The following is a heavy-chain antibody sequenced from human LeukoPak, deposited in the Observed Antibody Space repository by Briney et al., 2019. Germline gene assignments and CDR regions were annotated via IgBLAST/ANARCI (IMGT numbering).Heavy chain of an antibody. Sequence: SETLSLTCAVYGGSFSGYYWSWIRQPPGKGLEWIGEINHSGSTNYNPSLKSRVTISVDTSKNQFSLKLSSVTAADTAVYYCARFPGIAAAGDYWGQGTLVTVS. D-gene: IGHD6-13*01. CDR2: INHSGST. V-gene: IGHV4-34*01. CDR1: GGSFSGYY. CDR3: ARFPGIAAAGDY. J-gene: IGHJ4*02.